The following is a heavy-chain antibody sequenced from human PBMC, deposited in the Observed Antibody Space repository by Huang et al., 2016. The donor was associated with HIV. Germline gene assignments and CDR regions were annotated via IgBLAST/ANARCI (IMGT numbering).Heavy chain of an antibody. J-gene: IGHJ4*02. CDR3: TRLWHPLSEFDH. CDR1: GFTFTTSW. CDR2: INQDGSYK. Sequence: VQLVESGGGLVQPGGSLRVSCEASGFTFTTSWMSWVRQAPGKGLEWVANINQDGSYKYYVGAVKGRFTISRDNAQKSLYLQMNSLRDDDTAVYYCTRLWHPLSEFDHWGQGTLVIVSS. V-gene: IGHV3-7*01. D-gene: IGHD3-16*01.